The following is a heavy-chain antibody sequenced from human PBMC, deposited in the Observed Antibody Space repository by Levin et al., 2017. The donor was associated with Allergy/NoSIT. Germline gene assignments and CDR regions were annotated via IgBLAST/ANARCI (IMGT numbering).Heavy chain of an antibody. J-gene: IGHJ3*01. CDR2: ITGGGGDK. CDR3: AKKQGGTSGFSFDV. V-gene: IGHV3-23*01. D-gene: IGHD1-1*01. CDR1: GFTFSDYA. Sequence: PSGGSLRLSCAASGFTFSDYAMTWVRQAPGKGLEWVSVITGGGGDKYYGDSVKGRFTVSRDNSKDTLYLELNSLRAEDTAVYYCAKKQGGTSGFSFDVWGQGTMVTVSS.